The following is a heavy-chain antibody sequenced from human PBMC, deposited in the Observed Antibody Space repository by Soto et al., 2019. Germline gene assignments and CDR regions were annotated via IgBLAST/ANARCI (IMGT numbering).Heavy chain of an antibody. CDR1: GFTFSSYA. D-gene: IGHD1-7*01. Sequence: PGGSLRLSCAASGFTFSSYAMHWVRQAPGKGLEWVAVISYDGSNKYYADSVKGRFTISRDNSKNTLYLQMNSLRAEDTAVYYCASNWNYSYSYYGMDVWGQGTTVTVSS. CDR2: ISYDGSNK. V-gene: IGHV3-30-3*01. J-gene: IGHJ6*02. CDR3: ASNWNYSYSYYGMDV.